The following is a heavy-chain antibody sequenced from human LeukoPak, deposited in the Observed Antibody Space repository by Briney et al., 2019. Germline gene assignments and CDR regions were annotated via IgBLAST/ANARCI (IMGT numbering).Heavy chain of an antibody. D-gene: IGHD3-3*01. CDR3: ARHYYDFWSGYLDWFDP. CDR2: IYYSGST. CDR1: GGSISSSSYY. J-gene: IGHJ5*02. V-gene: IGHV4-39*01. Sequence: SETLSLTCTVSGGSISSSSYYWGGIRQPPGKGLEWIGSIYYSGSTYYNPSLKSRVTISVDTSKNQFSLKLSSVTAADTAVYYCARHYYDFWSGYLDWFDPWGQGTLVTVSS.